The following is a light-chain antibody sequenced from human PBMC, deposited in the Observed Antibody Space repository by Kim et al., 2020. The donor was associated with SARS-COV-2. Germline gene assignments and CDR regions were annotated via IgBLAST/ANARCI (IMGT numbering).Light chain of an antibody. Sequence: HSALTQPRSVSGSPGQSVTISCTGTSSDVGGYSYVSWYQQHPGKAPKLMIYDVSKRPSGVPDHFSGSKSGNTASLTISGLQAEDEADYYCCSYAGSYTYVFGTGTKVTVL. CDR3: CSYAGSYTYV. CDR1: SSDVGGYSY. J-gene: IGLJ1*01. V-gene: IGLV2-11*01. CDR2: DVS.